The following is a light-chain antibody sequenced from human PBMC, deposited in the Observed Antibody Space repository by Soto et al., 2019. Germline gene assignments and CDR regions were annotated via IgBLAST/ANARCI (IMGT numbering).Light chain of an antibody. J-gene: IGKJ1*01. CDR2: GAS. CDR1: QSLTSSF. V-gene: IGKV3-20*01. CDR3: QQYSIWRT. Sequence: IVLTQSPATLSLSPGERATLSCRASQSLTSSFLAWYQQKPGQAPRLLIYGASSRATGITDRFSGSGSGTEFTLTISGLQSEDFAVYYCQQYSIWRTFGQGTKVDIK.